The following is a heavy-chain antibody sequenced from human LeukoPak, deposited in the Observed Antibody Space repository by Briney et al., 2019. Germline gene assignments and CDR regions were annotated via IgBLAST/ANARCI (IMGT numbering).Heavy chain of an antibody. V-gene: IGHV3-23*01. D-gene: IGHD2-15*01. J-gene: IGHJ4*02. CDR1: GFTSSSSA. CDR3: ARQLGYCSDGSCYFPY. Sequence: GGSLRLSCAASGFTSSSSAMSWVRQAPGKGLEWVSAISNNGGYTYYADSVQGRFTISRDNSKSTLCLQMNSLRAEDTAVYYCARQLGYCSDGSCYFPYWGQGTLVTVSS. CDR2: ISNNGGYT.